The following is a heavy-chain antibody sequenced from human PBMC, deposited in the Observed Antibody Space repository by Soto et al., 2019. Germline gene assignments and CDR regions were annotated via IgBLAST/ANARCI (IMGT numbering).Heavy chain of an antibody. Sequence: SETLSLTCTVSGCSISSSSYYWGWIRQPPGKGLEWIGYIYYSGSTYYNPSLKSRVTISVDTSKNQFSLKLSSVTAADTAVYYCARDRNYYDSSGYYYSYGMDVWGQGTTVT. CDR3: ARDRNYYDSSGYYYSYGMDV. CDR2: IYYSGST. D-gene: IGHD3-22*01. V-gene: IGHV4-30-4*08. CDR1: GCSISSSSYY. J-gene: IGHJ6*02.